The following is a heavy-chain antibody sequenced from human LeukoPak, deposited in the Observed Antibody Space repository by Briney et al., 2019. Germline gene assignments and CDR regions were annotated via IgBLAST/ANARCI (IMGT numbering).Heavy chain of an antibody. CDR3: ARRRCSSTSCYFHRYYFDY. CDR1: GGSFSGYY. J-gene: IGHJ4*02. CDR2: INHSGST. D-gene: IGHD2-2*01. Sequence: SETLSLTCAVYGGSFSGYYWSWIRQPPGKGLEWIGGINHSGSTNYNPSLKSRVTISVDTSKNQFSLKLSSVTAADTAVYYCARRRCSSTSCYFHRYYFDYWGQGTLVTVSS. V-gene: IGHV4-34*01.